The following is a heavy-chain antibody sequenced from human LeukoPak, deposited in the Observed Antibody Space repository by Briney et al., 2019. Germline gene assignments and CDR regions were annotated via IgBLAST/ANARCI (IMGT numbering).Heavy chain of an antibody. CDR3: VRVFRDNSSWYYAY. CDR2: IKSDGTSP. Sequence: GGSLRLSCVASGFTFSSYWMHWVRQAPGRGPVWVSRIKSDGTSPIYVDSVQGRFTISRDNAKNTLYLQMSSLRVEDTAVYYCVRVFRDNSSWYYAYWGQGTLVAVSS. V-gene: IGHV3-74*01. J-gene: IGHJ4*02. D-gene: IGHD6-13*01. CDR1: GFTFSSYW.